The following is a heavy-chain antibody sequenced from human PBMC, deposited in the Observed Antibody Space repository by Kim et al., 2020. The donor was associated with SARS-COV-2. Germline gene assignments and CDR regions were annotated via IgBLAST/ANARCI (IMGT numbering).Heavy chain of an antibody. J-gene: IGHJ6*02. D-gene: IGHD3-9*01. Sequence: SPSFQGNVTISADKSISTAYLQWSSLKASDTAMYYCARRDYDILSGGMDVWGQGTTVTVSS. V-gene: IGHV5-10-1*01. CDR3: ARRDYDILSGGMDV.